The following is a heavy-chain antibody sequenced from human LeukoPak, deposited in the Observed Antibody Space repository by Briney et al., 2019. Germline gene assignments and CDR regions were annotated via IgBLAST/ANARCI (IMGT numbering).Heavy chain of an antibody. CDR3: ARAVAYYYVSGNYYPGAFDI. J-gene: IGHJ3*02. CDR2: LYSGANT. Sequence: GSLRLSCTASGFSVSSNFMSWVRQAPGKGLEWVSVLYSGANTYYADSVKGRFTISRNNSKNTLYLQMNSLRADDTAVYYCARAVAYYYVSGNYYPGAFDIWGQGTMVTVSS. CDR1: GFSVSSNF. D-gene: IGHD3-10*01. V-gene: IGHV3-53*01.